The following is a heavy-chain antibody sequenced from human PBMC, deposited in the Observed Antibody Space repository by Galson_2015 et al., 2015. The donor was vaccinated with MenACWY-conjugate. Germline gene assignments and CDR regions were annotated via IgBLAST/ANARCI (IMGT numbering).Heavy chain of an antibody. Sequence: SLRLSCAGSGFTFSDRYMDWVRQAPGKGLEWVARSRNKASSYSTEYAASVKGRFPVSRDESGNTLYLEMSGLKSEDTAVYFCTRGHAATRYFDSWGQGTLVTVSS. CDR2: SRNKASSYST. V-gene: IGHV3-72*01. CDR1: GFTFSDRY. CDR3: TRGHAATRYFDS. D-gene: IGHD1-1*01. J-gene: IGHJ4*02.